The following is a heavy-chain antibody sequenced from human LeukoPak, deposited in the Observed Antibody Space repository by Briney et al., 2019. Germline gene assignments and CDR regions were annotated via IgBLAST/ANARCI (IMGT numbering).Heavy chain of an antibody. Sequence: SETLSLTCAVYGGSFSGYYWSWIRQPPGKGLEWIGEINHSGSTNYNPSLKSRVTISVDTSKNQFSLKLSSVTAADTAVYYCARDSRALAGWGLVAGHYRMDAWGPGTTFTVSS. J-gene: IGHJ6*02. D-gene: IGHD6-19*01. CDR2: INHSGST. CDR3: ARDSRALAGWGLVAGHYRMDA. CDR1: GGSFSGYY. V-gene: IGHV4-34*01.